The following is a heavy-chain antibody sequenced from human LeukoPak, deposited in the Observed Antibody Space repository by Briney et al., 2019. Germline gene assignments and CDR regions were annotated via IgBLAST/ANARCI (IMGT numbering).Heavy chain of an antibody. J-gene: IGHJ4*02. D-gene: IGHD3-22*01. CDR1: GDSITGSSYY. CDR2: MFYSGST. V-gene: IGHV4-39*01. Sequence: PSETLSLTCTVSGDSITGSSYYWGWIRQPPGKGLEWIGSMFYSGSTYSNPSLKSRVTISVDTSKNQFYLKLSSVTAADTAVYYCARHYYDSTGYYYFDYWGQGTLVTVSS. CDR3: ARHYYDSTGYYYFDY.